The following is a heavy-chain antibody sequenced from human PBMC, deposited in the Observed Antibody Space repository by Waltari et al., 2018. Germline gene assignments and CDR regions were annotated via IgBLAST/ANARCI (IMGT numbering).Heavy chain of an antibody. Sequence: QVQLVESGGGVVQPGGSLRLSCAASGFTFSSYGMHWVRQAPGKGLEWVAFIRYDGSNKYDADSGKGRFTISRDNSKNTLYLQMNSLRAEDTAVYYCAKGLGSYYAFDYWGQGTLVTVSS. CDR1: GFTFSSYG. D-gene: IGHD1-26*01. J-gene: IGHJ4*02. CDR2: IRYDGSNK. CDR3: AKGLGSYYAFDY. V-gene: IGHV3-30*02.